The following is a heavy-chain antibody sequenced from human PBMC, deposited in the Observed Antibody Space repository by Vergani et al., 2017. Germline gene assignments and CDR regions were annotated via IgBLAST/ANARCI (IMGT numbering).Heavy chain of an antibody. V-gene: IGHV4-59*01. CDR2: IYYSGST. D-gene: IGHD3-10*01. Sequence: QVQLQESGPGLVKPSETLSLTCTVSGGSISSYYWSWIRQPPGKGLEWIGYIYYSGSTNYNPSLKSRVTISVDTSKNQFSLKLSSVTAADTAVYYWARDLSMPGYGSVSYNYYYGMDVWGQGTTVTVSS. CDR1: GGSISSYY. CDR3: ARDLSMPGYGSVSYNYYYGMDV. J-gene: IGHJ6*02.